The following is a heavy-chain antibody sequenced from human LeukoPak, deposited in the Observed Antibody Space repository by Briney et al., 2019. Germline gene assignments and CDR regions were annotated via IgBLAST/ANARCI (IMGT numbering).Heavy chain of an antibody. D-gene: IGHD3-22*01. J-gene: IGHJ3*01. CDR3: AREGSSGQLL. CDR2: INPSGGST. CDR1: AYTLTNYY. Sequence: ASVKVSCKASAYTLTNYYLHWVRQAPAQGLEWMGIINPSGGSTSYAQKFQGRVTMTRDTSTSTVYMELSSLRSEDTVVYYCAREGSSGQLLWGQGSMVTVSS. V-gene: IGHV1-46*01.